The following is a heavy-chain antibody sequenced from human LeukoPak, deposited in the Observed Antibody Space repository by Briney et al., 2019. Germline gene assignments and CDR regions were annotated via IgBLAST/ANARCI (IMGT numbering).Heavy chain of an antibody. D-gene: IGHD2-2*02. CDR1: GGSISSYY. J-gene: IGHJ6*03. CDR3: ARQGYCSSTSCFTREYYYYYMDV. CDR2: IYYSGST. Sequence: PSETLSLTCTVSGGSISSYYWSWIRQPPGKGLEWIGYIYYSGSTNYNPSLKSRVTISVDTSKNQFSLKLSSVTAADTAVYYCARQGYCSSTSCFTREYYYYYMDVWGKGTTVTISS. V-gene: IGHV4-59*08.